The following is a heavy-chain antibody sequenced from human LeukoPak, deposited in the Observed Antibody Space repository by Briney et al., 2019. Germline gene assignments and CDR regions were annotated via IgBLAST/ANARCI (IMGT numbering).Heavy chain of an antibody. CDR1: GGTFSSYA. CDR3: ASEGFYDSSGYYKDY. J-gene: IGHJ4*02. CDR2: IIPIFGTA. V-gene: IGHV1-69*05. Sequence: SVKVSCKASGGTFSSYAISWVRQAPGQGLEWMGRIIPIFGTANYAQKFQGRVTITTNDSTNTAYMELRSLRSEDKAVYYCASEGFYDSSGYYKDYWGQGTLVTVSS. D-gene: IGHD3-22*01.